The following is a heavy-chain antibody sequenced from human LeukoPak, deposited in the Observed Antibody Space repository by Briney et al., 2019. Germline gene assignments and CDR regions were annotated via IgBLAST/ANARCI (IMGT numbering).Heavy chain of an antibody. CDR3: ARLSCGSTSCPLDY. CDR2: INHSGST. Sequence: PSETLSLTCAVYGGSFSGYYWSWIRQPPGKGLEWIGEINHSGSTNYNPSLKSRINISVDTSKNQFSLKLSSVTAADTAVYYCARLSCGSTSCPLDYWGQGTLVTVSS. J-gene: IGHJ4*02. D-gene: IGHD2-2*01. V-gene: IGHV4-34*09. CDR1: GGSFSGYY.